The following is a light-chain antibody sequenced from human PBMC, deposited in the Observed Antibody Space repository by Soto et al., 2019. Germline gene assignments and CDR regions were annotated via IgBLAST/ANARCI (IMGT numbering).Light chain of an antibody. CDR3: NSYTSSSTWV. V-gene: IGLV2-14*01. J-gene: IGLJ3*02. Sequence: QSALTQPASVSGSPGQSITIACTGTSNDVGGYNYVSWYQQHPGKAPKLMIYEVSNRPSGVSNRFSVSKSGNTASLTISGLQAEDEADYYCNSYTSSSTWVFGGGTKLTVL. CDR1: SNDVGGYNY. CDR2: EVS.